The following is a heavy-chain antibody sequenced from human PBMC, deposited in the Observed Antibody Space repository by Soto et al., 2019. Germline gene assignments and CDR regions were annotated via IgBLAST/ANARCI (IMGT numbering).Heavy chain of an antibody. D-gene: IGHD3-22*01. V-gene: IGHV3-48*04. Sequence: GGSLRLSYAASGFTFSSYSMNWVRQAPGKGLEWVSYISSSSSTIYYADSVKGRFTISRDNAKNSLYLQMNSLRAEDTAVYYCARDLKTYYYDSSGYYFDYWGQGTLVTVSS. J-gene: IGHJ4*02. CDR1: GFTFSSYS. CDR3: ARDLKTYYYDSSGYYFDY. CDR2: ISSSSSTI.